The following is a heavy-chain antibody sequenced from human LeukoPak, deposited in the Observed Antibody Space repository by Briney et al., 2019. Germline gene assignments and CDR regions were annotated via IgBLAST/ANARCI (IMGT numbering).Heavy chain of an antibody. V-gene: IGHV1-46*01. D-gene: IGHD6-13*01. Sequence: ASVNVSCKASGYTFTIYYIHWVRQAPGQGLEWMGIINPTGGSTNYAQKFQGRVTMTSDTSTSTVYMELSSPRSEDTAVYYCAKSGYSSSYSIHLTNWFDPWGQGTLVTVSS. CDR2: INPTGGST. J-gene: IGHJ5*02. CDR3: AKSGYSSSYSIHLTNWFDP. CDR1: GYTFTIYY.